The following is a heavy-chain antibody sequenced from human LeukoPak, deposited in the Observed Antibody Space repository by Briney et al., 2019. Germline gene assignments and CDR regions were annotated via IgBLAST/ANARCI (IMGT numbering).Heavy chain of an antibody. V-gene: IGHV4-39*01. Sequence: SETLSLTCTVSGGSISSSSYYWGWIRQPPGKGLEWIGSISYSGSTYYNPSLKTRVTISVDTSKNQFSLNLSSGTAADTAVYYCARHDIIAVAFSYWGQGTLVTVSS. CDR2: ISYSGST. CDR3: ARHDIIAVAFSY. J-gene: IGHJ4*02. D-gene: IGHD6-19*01. CDR1: GGSISSSSYY.